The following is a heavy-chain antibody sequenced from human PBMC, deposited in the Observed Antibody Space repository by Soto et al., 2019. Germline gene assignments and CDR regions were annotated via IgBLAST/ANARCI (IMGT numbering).Heavy chain of an antibody. CDR2: INSDGSKT. J-gene: IGHJ4*02. Sequence: EVQLVESGGGLVQPGGSLRLSCAASGFTFSGYWMHWVRQAPGKGLVWVSRINSDGSKTTYADSVKGRFTISTDSAKNTLYLQMNSLRAEDTAVYYCVQGYDFWSAYYPFDFWGQGTLVTVSS. V-gene: IGHV3-74*01. CDR3: VQGYDFWSAYYPFDF. D-gene: IGHD3-3*01. CDR1: GFTFSGYW.